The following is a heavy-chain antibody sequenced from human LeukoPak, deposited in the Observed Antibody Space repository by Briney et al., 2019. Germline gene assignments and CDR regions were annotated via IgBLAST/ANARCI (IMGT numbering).Heavy chain of an antibody. V-gene: IGHV4-59*01. CDR1: GGSISSYY. J-gene: IGHJ4*02. CDR3: ARSSDSSGYYAIDY. D-gene: IGHD3-22*01. Sequence: SETLSLTCTVSGGSISSYYWSWIRQPPGKGLEWIGDIYYSGSTNYNPSLKSRVTISVDTSKNQFSLKLSSVTAADTAVYYCARSSDSSGYYAIDYWGQGTLVTVSS. CDR2: IYYSGST.